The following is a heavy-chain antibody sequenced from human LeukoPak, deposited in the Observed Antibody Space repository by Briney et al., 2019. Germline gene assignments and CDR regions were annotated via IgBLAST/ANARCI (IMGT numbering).Heavy chain of an antibody. J-gene: IGHJ1*01. CDR2: IYYSGST. Sequence: SETLSLTCTVSGGSISGYYWSWIRQPPGKGLEWIGYIYYSGSTNYNPSLKSRVTISGDTSKNQLSLKVASVTAADTAVYFCARGGDSSWDNYFQHWGQGTLVTVSS. CDR3: ARGGDSSWDNYFQH. V-gene: IGHV4-59*01. CDR1: GGSISGYY. D-gene: IGHD6-13*01.